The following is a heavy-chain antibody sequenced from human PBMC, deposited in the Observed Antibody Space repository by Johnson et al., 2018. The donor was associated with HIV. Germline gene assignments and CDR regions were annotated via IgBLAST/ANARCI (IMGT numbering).Heavy chain of an antibody. CDR3: ARDPDAFDI. CDR1: GFTFSSYA. Sequence: VQLVESGGGLVQPGGSLRLSCAASGFTFSSYAMHWVRQAPGKGLEYVSAISSNGGSTYYANSVKGRFTISRDNSKNTLYLQMGSLRAEDMAVYYCARDPDAFDIWGQGTMVTVSS. CDR2: ISSNGGST. J-gene: IGHJ3*02. V-gene: IGHV3-64*01.